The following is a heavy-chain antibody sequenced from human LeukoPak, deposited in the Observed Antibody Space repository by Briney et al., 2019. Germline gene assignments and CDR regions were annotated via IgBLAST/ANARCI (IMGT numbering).Heavy chain of an antibody. CDR2: IYYSGST. Sequence: PSETLSLTCAVSGGSISSYYWIWIRQPRGKGLEWMGYIYYSGSTNYNPSLKRRGTISVDTSKNQFSLKLSSVTAADTAVYYCASQYSRRWDDAFDIWGQGTMVTVSS. D-gene: IGHD6-13*01. J-gene: IGHJ3*02. CDR1: GGSISSYY. V-gene: IGHV4-59*01. CDR3: ASQYSRRWDDAFDI.